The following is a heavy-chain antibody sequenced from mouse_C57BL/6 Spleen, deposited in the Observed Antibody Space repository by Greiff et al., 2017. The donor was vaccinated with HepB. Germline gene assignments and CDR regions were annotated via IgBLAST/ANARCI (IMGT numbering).Heavy chain of an antibody. V-gene: IGHV1-81*01. CDR3: ARPGGDSAWFAY. D-gene: IGHD3-3*01. CDR2: IYPRSGNT. J-gene: IGHJ3*01. CDR1: GYTFTSYG. Sequence: QVQLKESGAELARPGASVKLSCKASGYTFTSYGISWVKQRTGQGLEWIGEIYPRSGNTYYNEKFKGKATLTADKSSSTAYMELRSLTSEDSAVYFCARPGGDSAWFAYWGQGTLVTVSA.